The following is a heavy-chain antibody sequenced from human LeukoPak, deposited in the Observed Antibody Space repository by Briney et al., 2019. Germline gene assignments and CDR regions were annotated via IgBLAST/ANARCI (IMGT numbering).Heavy chain of an antibody. CDR1: GFTVGSNY. V-gene: IGHV3-66*01. CDR2: IYSGGST. CDR3: ARDRLLAAAGHLHYYGMDV. D-gene: IGHD6-13*01. J-gene: IGHJ6*02. Sequence: GGSLRLSCAASGFTVGSNYMSWVRQAPGMGLEWVSVIYSGGSTYYADSVKGRFTISRDNSKNTLYLQMNSLRAEDTAVYYCARDRLLAAAGHLHYYGMDVWGQGTTVTVSS.